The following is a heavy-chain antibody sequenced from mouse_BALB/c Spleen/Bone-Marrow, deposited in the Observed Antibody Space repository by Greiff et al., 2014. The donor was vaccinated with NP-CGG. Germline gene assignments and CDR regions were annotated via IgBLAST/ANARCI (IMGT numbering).Heavy chain of an antibody. D-gene: IGHD1-2*01. CDR1: GFNIKDTY. CDR2: IDPANGNT. Sequence: DVQLQESGAEPVKPGASVKLSCTASGFNIKDTYMHWVKQRPEQGLEWIGRIDPANGNTKYDPKFQGKATITADTSSNTAYLQLSSLTSEDTAVYYCARYYYGYYFDYWGQGTTLTVSS. V-gene: IGHV14-3*02. J-gene: IGHJ2*01. CDR3: ARYYYGYYFDY.